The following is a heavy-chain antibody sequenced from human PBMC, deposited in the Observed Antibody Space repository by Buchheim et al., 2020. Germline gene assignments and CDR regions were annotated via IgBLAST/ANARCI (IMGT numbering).Heavy chain of an antibody. J-gene: IGHJ5*02. V-gene: IGHV3-74*01. CDR3: ARDVPHNWFDP. CDR1: GFTFGNSW. CDR2: SDSDGSSA. Sequence: EVQLVESGGGLVQPGGSLRLSCVASGFTFGNSWMHWVRQAPGKGLVWVSRSDSDGSSAFYADSVKGRFTMSRDNDKNTLYLQMNSLRAEDTAVYYCARDVPHNWFDPWGQGTL.